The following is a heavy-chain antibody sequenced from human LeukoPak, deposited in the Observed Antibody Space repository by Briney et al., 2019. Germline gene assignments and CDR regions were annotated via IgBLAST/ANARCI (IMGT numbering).Heavy chain of an antibody. Sequence: GGSLRLSCAASGFTVSSNYMSWVRQAPGKGLEWVSVIYSGGSTYYADSVKGRFTISRDNSKNTLYLQLNSLTAEDTAVYYCARDRNGYFDYWGQGTLVTVSS. CDR3: ARDRNGYFDY. V-gene: IGHV3-66*01. J-gene: IGHJ4*02. CDR2: IYSGGST. CDR1: GFTVSSNY.